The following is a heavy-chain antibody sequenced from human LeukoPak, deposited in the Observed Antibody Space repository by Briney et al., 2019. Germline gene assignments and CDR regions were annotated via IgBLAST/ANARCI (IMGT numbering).Heavy chain of an antibody. CDR3: ARDFYGSGSYYYGMDV. Sequence: GGSLRLSCAASGFTFSSYWMSWVRQAAGKGLEWVANIKQDGREKDYVDSVKGRFTISRDNAKNTLYLQMNSLRAEDTAVYYCARDFYGSGSYYYGMDVWGQGTTVTVSS. D-gene: IGHD3-10*01. CDR1: GFTFSSYW. V-gene: IGHV3-7*01. CDR2: IKQDGREK. J-gene: IGHJ6*02.